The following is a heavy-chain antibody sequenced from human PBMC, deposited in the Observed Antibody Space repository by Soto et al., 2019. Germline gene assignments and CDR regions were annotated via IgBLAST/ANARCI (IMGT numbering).Heavy chain of an antibody. CDR2: IYYSGST. D-gene: IGHD4-17*01. CDR3: SRSMTTVVTLDY. Sequence: QLQLQESGPGLVKPSETLSLTCTVSGGSISSSSYYWGWIRQPPGKGLEWIGSIYYSGSTYYNTSLQTRVTISVDTSKNQFSLKLSSVTAADTAVYYCSRSMTTVVTLDYWGQVTLVTVAP. V-gene: IGHV4-39*01. J-gene: IGHJ4*02. CDR1: GGSISSSSYY.